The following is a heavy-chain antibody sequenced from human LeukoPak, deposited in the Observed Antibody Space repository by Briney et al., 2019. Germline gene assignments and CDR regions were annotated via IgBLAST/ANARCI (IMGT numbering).Heavy chain of an antibody. Sequence: SETLSLTCTVSGGSISTYYWSWIRQPPGKGLEWNGFISFSGSTNYNPSLKSRVTISIDTSKNQFSLKLSSVTAADTAVYYCARDRGDTAMAHPFDYWGQGTLVTVSS. V-gene: IGHV4-59*01. J-gene: IGHJ4*02. D-gene: IGHD5-18*01. CDR2: ISFSGST. CDR3: ARDRGDTAMAHPFDY. CDR1: GGSISTYY.